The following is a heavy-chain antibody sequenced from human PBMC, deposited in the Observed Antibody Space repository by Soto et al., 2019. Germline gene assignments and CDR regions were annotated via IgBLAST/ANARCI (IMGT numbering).Heavy chain of an antibody. Sequence: GSLKISCKGSGYSFTSYWIGWVRQMPGKGLEWMGIIYPGDSDTRYSPSFQGQVTISADKSISTAYLQWSSLKASDTAMYYCARHVPTYCSSTSCYGNYYYYMDVWGKGTTVTVSS. CDR3: ARHVPTYCSSTSCYGNYYYYMDV. D-gene: IGHD2-2*01. CDR2: IYPGDSDT. J-gene: IGHJ6*03. V-gene: IGHV5-51*01. CDR1: GYSFTSYW.